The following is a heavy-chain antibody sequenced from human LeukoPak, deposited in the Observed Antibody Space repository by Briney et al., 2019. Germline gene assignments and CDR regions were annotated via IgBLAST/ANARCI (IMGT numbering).Heavy chain of an antibody. J-gene: IGHJ4*02. Sequence: GRSLRLSCAASGFTFSSYGMHWVRQAPGKGLEWVSSISSSSSYIYYADSVKGRFTISRDNAKNSLYLQMNSLRAEDTAVYYCARDSIQLWLRPFDYWGQGTLVTVSS. CDR3: ARDSIQLWLRPFDY. D-gene: IGHD5-18*01. CDR2: ISSSSSYI. V-gene: IGHV3-21*01. CDR1: GFTFSSYG.